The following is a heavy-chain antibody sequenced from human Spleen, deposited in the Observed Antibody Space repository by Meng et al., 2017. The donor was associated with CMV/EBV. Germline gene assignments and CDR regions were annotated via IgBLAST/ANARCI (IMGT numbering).Heavy chain of an antibody. Sequence: LSLTCAASGFTFSNYAMNWVRQAPGKGLEWVAVIYAGGRSAYYADSVKGRFTIFRDSSKNTVYLEMNSLRAEDTALYYCAKDSTYSAWGQGTLVTVSS. V-gene: IGHV3-23*03. CDR1: GFTFSNYA. J-gene: IGHJ5*02. CDR2: IYAGGRSA. CDR3: AKDSTYSA. D-gene: IGHD6-13*01.